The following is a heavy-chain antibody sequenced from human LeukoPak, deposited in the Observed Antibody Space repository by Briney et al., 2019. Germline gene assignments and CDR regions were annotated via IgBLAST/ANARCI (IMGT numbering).Heavy chain of an antibody. V-gene: IGHV1-8*01. CDR3: ARYPRSNYNFDF. CDR1: GYTFTSYD. Sequence: ASVKVSCKASGYTFTSYDINWVRQATGQGLEWMGWMNPNNNNTGYAQKFQGRVTMTRNTSISTAYMELSSVRSEDTAVYYCARYPRSNYNFDFWGQGTLVTVSS. J-gene: IGHJ4*02. D-gene: IGHD5-24*01. CDR2: MNPNNNNT.